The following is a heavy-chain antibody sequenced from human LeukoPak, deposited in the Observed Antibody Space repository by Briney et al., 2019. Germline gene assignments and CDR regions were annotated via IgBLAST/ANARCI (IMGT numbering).Heavy chain of an antibody. J-gene: IGHJ3*02. CDR1: GYTFTSYY. Sequence: ASVKVSCKASGYTFTSYYMHWVRQAPGQGLEWMGIINPSGGSTSYAQKFQGRVTMTRDMSTSTVYMELSSLRSEDTAVYYCARRRWERGAFDIWGQGTMVTVSS. CDR3: ARRRWERGAFDI. CDR2: INPSGGST. V-gene: IGHV1-46*01. D-gene: IGHD1-1*01.